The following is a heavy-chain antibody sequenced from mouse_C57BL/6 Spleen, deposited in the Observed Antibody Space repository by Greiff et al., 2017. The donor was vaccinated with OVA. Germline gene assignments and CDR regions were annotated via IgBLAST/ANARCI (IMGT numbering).Heavy chain of an antibody. Sequence: QVQLQQPGPELVKPGASVKISCKASGYAFSSSWMNWVKQRPGKGLEWIGRIYPGDGDTNYNGKFKGKATLTADKSSSTAYMQLSSLTSEDSAVYFCARSLYYGSSYYAMDYWGQGTSVTVSS. CDR3: ARSLYYGSSYYAMDY. CDR1: GYAFSSSW. D-gene: IGHD1-1*01. CDR2: IYPGDGDT. V-gene: IGHV1-82*01. J-gene: IGHJ4*01.